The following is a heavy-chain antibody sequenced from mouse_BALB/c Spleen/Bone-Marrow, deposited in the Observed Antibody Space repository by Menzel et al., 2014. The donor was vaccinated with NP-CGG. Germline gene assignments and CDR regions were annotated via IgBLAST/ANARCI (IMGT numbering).Heavy chain of an antibody. CDR1: GYTFTSSW. V-gene: IGHV1S130*01. J-gene: IGHJ2*01. CDR3: ARSGFDY. Sequence: VQLQESGSVLVRPGASVKLSCKASGYTFTSSWMHWAKQRPGQGLEWIGEIHPNSGNTNYNEKFKGKATLTVDTSSSTAYVDLSSLTSEVSAVYYCARSGFDYWGQGTTLTVPS. D-gene: IGHD4-1*01. CDR2: IHPNSGNT.